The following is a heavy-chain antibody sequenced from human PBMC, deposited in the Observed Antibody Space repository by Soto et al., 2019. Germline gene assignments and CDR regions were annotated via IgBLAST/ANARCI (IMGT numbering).Heavy chain of an antibody. CDR2: ISYDGSNG. D-gene: IGHD6-19*01. J-gene: IGHJ4*02. V-gene: IGHV3-30-3*01. CDR3: ARDRSSGWTVDY. CDR1: GFTFSSYP. Sequence: GGSLRLSCAASGFTFSSYPIHWVRQAPGKGLEWVSLISYDGSNGYYADSVKGRFTVSRDNSKNTLYLQMNSLRTEDTAVYYCARDRSSGWTVDYWGQGTLVTVSS.